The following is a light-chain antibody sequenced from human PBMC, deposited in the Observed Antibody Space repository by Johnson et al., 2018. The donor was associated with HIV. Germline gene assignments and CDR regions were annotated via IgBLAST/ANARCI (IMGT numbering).Light chain of an antibody. CDR3: GTWDTRLSVLYV. Sequence: QSVLTQPPAVSAAPGQKVTIPCSGSSSNIGKNSVYWYQQLPGTAPKLLIYESNKRPSGIPDRFSGSKSGTSATLGITGLQTGDEADYYCGTWDTRLSVLYVFGSGTKVTVL. V-gene: IGLV1-51*02. CDR2: ESN. CDR1: SSNIGKNS. J-gene: IGLJ1*01.